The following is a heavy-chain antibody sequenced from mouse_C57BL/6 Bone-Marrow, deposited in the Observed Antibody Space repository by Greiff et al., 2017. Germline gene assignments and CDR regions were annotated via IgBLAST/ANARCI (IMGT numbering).Heavy chain of an antibody. CDR1: GFSLTSYG. J-gene: IGHJ1*03. CDR2: IWRGGST. D-gene: IGHD1-1*01. V-gene: IGHV2-5*01. CDR3: AKNYYGPNWYFDV. Sequence: VQLQESGPGLVQPSQSLSITCTVSGFSLTSYGVHWVRQSPGQGLEWLGVIWRGGSTDYNAAFMSRLSLTTDNSKSQVFFKMNSLHADDTAIYYGAKNYYGPNWYFDVWGTGTTVTVSS.